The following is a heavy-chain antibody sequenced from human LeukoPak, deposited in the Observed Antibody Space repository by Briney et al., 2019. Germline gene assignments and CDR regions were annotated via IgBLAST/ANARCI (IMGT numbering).Heavy chain of an antibody. CDR2: INPNSGGS. V-gene: IGHV1-2*02. CDR1: GYTFTGYY. J-gene: IGHJ4*02. D-gene: IGHD2-2*01. Sequence: ASVTLSCTASGYTFTGYYMHWVRQAPGQGLEWMGWINPNSGGSNYAQKFQGRVTMTRDTSISTAYMELSRLRSDDTAVYYCARADIVVVPAAPTHYWGQGTLVTVSS. CDR3: ARADIVVVPAAPTHY.